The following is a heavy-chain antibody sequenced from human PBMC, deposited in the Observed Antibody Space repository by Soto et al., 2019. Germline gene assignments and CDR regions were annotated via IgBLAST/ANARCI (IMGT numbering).Heavy chain of an antibody. Sequence: EVQLVESGGGLVQPGRSLRLSCAASGFTFDDYAMHWVRQAPGKGPEWVSGISWNSGSIGYADSVKGRFTISRDNAKNSLYLQMNSLRAEDTALYYCAKGMVATILPFDYWGQGTLVTVSS. CDR3: AKGMVATILPFDY. D-gene: IGHD5-12*01. J-gene: IGHJ4*02. CDR1: GFTFDDYA. CDR2: ISWNSGSI. V-gene: IGHV3-9*01.